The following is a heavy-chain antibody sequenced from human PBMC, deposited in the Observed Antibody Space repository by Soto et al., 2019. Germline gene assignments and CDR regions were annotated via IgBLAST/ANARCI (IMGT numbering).Heavy chain of an antibody. V-gene: IGHV1-46*01. CDR3: ARGGHLVVVTAALDY. J-gene: IGHJ4*02. CDR2: VNPSGGHT. D-gene: IGHD2-21*02. CDR1: GDTFTDYY. Sequence: QVQLVQSGAEVKKPGASVKVSCKASGDTFTDYYIHWVRQAPGQGLEWMGTVNPSGGHTTYAQHFLGRVTMTRDTSTSTLYMELTSLTSEDTAVYYCARGGHLVVVTAALDYWGQGTLFTVSS.